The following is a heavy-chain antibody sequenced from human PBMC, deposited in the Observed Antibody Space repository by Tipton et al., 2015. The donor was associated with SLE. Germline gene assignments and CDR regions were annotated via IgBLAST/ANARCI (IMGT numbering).Heavy chain of an antibody. J-gene: IGHJ4*02. CDR3: ARVPIYRNRIAVAGTRDY. CDR2: IYYSGST. Sequence: TLSLTCTVSGGSISSSSYYWGWIRQPPGKGLEWIWSIYYSGSTYYNPSLKSRVTISVDTSKNQFSLKLSSVTAADTAVYYCARVPIYRNRIAVAGTRDYWGQGTLVTVSS. D-gene: IGHD6-19*01. CDR1: GGSISSSSYY. V-gene: IGHV4-39*07.